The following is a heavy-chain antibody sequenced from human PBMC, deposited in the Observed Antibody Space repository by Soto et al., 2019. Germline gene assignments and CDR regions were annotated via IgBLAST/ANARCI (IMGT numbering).Heavy chain of an antibody. J-gene: IGHJ4*02. CDR2: MNPNSCNT. D-gene: IGHD4-17*01. V-gene: IGHV1-8*01. CDR3: AIESLDDYGDGHSDY. CDR1: GYTFTSYG. Sequence: ASVKVSCKASGYTFTSYGINWVRQATGQGLEWMGWMNPNSCNTGYAQKFQGRVTMTRNTSISTAYMELSSLRSEDTAVYYCAIESLDDYGDGHSDYWGQGTLVTVSS.